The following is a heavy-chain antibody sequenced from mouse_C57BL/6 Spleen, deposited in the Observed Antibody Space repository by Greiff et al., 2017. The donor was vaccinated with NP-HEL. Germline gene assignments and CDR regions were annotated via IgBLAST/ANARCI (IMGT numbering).Heavy chain of an antibody. D-gene: IGHD1-1*01. Sequence: QVQLQQPGAELVMPGASVKLSCKASGYTFTSYWMHWVKQRPGQGLEWIGEIDPSDSYTNYNQKFKGKSTLTVDKSSSTAYMQLSSLTSEDSAVYYCARSGGSSIYAMDYWGQGTSVTVSS. V-gene: IGHV1-69*01. CDR3: ARSGGSSIYAMDY. J-gene: IGHJ4*01. CDR1: GYTFTSYW. CDR2: IDPSDSYT.